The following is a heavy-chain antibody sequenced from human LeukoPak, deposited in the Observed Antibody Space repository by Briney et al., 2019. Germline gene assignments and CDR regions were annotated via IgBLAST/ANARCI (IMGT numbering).Heavy chain of an antibody. CDR1: GGSISGGSYY. D-gene: IGHD2-2*01. V-gene: IGHV4-61*02. Sequence: SQTLSLTCTVSGGSISGGSYYWSWSRQPAGKGMEWIVRIYTSGSTNYNTSLKSRVTKSVNTTKNKYSLKLRSVTAADTAVYYCARDKVPGDYWGQGTLVTVSS. J-gene: IGHJ4*02. CDR3: ARDKVPGDY. CDR2: IYTSGST.